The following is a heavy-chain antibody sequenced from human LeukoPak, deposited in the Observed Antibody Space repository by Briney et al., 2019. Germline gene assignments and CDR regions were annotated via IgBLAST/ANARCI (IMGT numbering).Heavy chain of an antibody. Sequence: GSLRLSCAAPGFTFSNYAMSWVRQAPGKGLEWVSAISGSGAYTYYADSVKGRLTISRDNSKNTLYLQMNSLRAEDTAVYYCAKDDGLAAAGTSFDYWGQGTLVTVSS. CDR2: ISGSGAYT. CDR3: AKDDGLAAAGTSFDY. V-gene: IGHV3-23*01. D-gene: IGHD6-13*01. CDR1: GFTFSNYA. J-gene: IGHJ4*02.